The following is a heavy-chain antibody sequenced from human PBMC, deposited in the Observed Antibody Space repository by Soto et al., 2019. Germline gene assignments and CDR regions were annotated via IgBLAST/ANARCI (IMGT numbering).Heavy chain of an antibody. CDR1: GGSISSSSYY. CDR2: IYYSGST. J-gene: IGHJ3*02. CDR3: ARPSSTAPIYDSSGYSAFDI. Sequence: QLQLQESGPGLVKPSETLSLTCTVSGGSISSSSYYWGWIRQPPGKGLEWIGSIYYSGSTYYNPSLKSRVTISVDTSKNQFSLKLSSVTAADTAVYYCARPSSTAPIYDSSGYSAFDIWGQGTMVTVSS. V-gene: IGHV4-39*01. D-gene: IGHD3-22*01.